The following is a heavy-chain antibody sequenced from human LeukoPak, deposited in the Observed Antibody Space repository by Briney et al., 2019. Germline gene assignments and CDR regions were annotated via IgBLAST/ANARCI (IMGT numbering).Heavy chain of an antibody. CDR3: ARQFGGNSEFDY. V-gene: IGHV5-51*01. J-gene: IGHJ4*02. D-gene: IGHD4-23*01. Sequence: PGGSLRLSCKGSGYSFTSYWIGWVRQMPGKGLEWMGIIYPGDSDIRYSPSFQGQVTISAGKSISTAYLQWSSLKASGTAMYYCARQFGGNSEFDYWGQGTLVTVSS. CDR1: GYSFTSYW. CDR2: IYPGDSDI.